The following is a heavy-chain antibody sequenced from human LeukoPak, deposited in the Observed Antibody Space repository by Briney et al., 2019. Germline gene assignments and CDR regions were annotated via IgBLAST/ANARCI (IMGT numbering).Heavy chain of an antibody. CDR3: ARSRDCGGDCYSDY. CDR1: GFTFSDYA. J-gene: IGHJ4*02. D-gene: IGHD2-21*02. V-gene: IGHV3-7*01. CDR2: IKQDGSEK. Sequence: GGSLRLSCAASGFTFSDYAMSWVRQAPGKGLEWVANIKQDGSEKYYVDSVKGRFTISRDNAKNSLYLQMNSLRAEDTAVYYCARSRDCGGDCYSDYWGQGTLVTVSS.